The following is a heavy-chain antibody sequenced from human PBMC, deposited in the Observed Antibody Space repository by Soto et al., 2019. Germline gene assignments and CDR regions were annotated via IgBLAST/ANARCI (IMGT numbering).Heavy chain of an antibody. Sequence: QVQLVQSGAEEKKPGASVKVSCKASGYTFTSYAMHWVRQAPGQRLEWMGWINAGNGNTKYSQKFQGRVTITRDTSASTACMELSSPRSEDTAAYYCARSIVVVTALDYWGLGTLVTVSS. V-gene: IGHV1-3*05. CDR3: ARSIVVVTALDY. CDR2: INAGNGNT. D-gene: IGHD2-21*02. J-gene: IGHJ4*02. CDR1: GYTFTSYA.